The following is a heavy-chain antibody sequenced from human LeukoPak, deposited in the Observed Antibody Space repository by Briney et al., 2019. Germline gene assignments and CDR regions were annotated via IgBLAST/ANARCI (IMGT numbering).Heavy chain of an antibody. Sequence: GGSLRLSCAASGFTFNTYCMIWVRQAPGKGLELVASIDQGGSTKYYVDSLKGRFTISRDNAKNSLYLQMNSLRAEDTAVYYCVRDKGGRSGAIYYNAFDVWGQGTMVTVSS. CDR1: GFTFNTYC. V-gene: IGHV3-7*01. CDR2: IDQGGSTK. D-gene: IGHD1-26*01. J-gene: IGHJ3*01. CDR3: VRDKGGRSGAIYYNAFDV.